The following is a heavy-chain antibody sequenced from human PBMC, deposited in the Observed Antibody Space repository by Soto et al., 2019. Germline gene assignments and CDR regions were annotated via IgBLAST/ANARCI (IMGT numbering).Heavy chain of an antibody. D-gene: IGHD2-2*01. CDR3: ARDYYSMSYCSSTSCKDNWFDP. CDR2: IYYSGST. J-gene: IGHJ5*02. Sequence: SETLSLTCTVSGGSISSYYWSWIRQPPGKGLEWIGYIYYSGSTNYNPSLKSRVTISVDTSKNQFSLKLRSVTAADTAVYYCARDYYSMSYCSSTSCKDNWFDPWGQGTLVTVSS. CDR1: GGSISSYY. V-gene: IGHV4-59*01.